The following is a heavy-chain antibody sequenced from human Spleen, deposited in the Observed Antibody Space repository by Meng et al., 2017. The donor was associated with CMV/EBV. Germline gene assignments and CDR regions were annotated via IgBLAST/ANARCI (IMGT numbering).Heavy chain of an antibody. J-gene: IGHJ4*02. CDR3: ARGGYDSSGPPDYFDY. CDR1: GGSFSGYS. V-gene: IGHV4-34*01. Sequence: YGGSFSGYSWSWIRQPPGKGLEWIGEINHSGSTNYNPSLKSRVTISVDTSKNQFSLKLSSVTAADTAVYYCARGGYDSSGPPDYFDYWGQGTLVTVSS. CDR2: INHSGST. D-gene: IGHD3-22*01.